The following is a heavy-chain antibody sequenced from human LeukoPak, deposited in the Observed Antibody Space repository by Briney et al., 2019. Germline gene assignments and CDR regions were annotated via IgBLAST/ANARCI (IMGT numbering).Heavy chain of an antibody. D-gene: IGHD1-26*01. CDR2: VRGSDAGT. J-gene: IGHJ4*02. Sequence: GESLRLSCAASGFTFSSYAMNWVRQAPGKGLEWVSAVRGSDAGTSYADSVKGRFTISRDNSKNTLYLKMNSLRAEDTAVYYCAKNRGGSYYSGSDYWGQGTLVTVSS. V-gene: IGHV3-23*01. CDR3: AKNRGGSYYSGSDY. CDR1: GFTFSSYA.